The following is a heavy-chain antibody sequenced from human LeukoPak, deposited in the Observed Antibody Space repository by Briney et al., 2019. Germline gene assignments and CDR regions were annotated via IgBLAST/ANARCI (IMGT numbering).Heavy chain of an antibody. CDR3: AREGAVGSPREDALDI. CDR2: ISSDGRAT. CDR1: GFIFSDYK. D-gene: IGHD1-26*01. Sequence: GGSLGLSCAASGFIFSDYKFHWGRQAPGKGLEWVTVISSDGRATFYAESVKGRFTIPRDDSENTLSLQMNSLRLEDTAVYYCAREGAVGSPREDALDIRGQGTVVTVSS. V-gene: IGHV3-30*04. J-gene: IGHJ3*02.